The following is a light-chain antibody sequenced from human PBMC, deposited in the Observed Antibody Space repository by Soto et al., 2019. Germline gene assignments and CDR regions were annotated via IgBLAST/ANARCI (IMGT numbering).Light chain of an antibody. CDR2: EVS. J-gene: IGLJ2*01. Sequence: QSALTQPASVSGSPGQSITISCTGTSSDVGSYNYVSWYQQHPGKAPKLMIYEVSNRPSGVSNRFSGSKSGNTASLTISGLQAEDEADYYCSSFTRSSALEVVFGGGTKLTVL. CDR3: SSFTRSSALEVV. CDR1: SSDVGSYNY. V-gene: IGLV2-14*01.